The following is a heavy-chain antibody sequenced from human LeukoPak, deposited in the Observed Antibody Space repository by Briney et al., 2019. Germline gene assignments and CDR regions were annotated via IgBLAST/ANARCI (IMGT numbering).Heavy chain of an antibody. CDR3: ARAPTYCSGGSCYSDDWFDP. Sequence: ASVTVSFTASGYTFTVYYIQWGRQAPGQGLEWMAWINPNSGVTNYSQKFQGRVTITAGESTSTAYMELSSLKSEDTAVYYCARAPTYCSGGSCYSDDWFDPWGQGTLVTVSS. CDR1: GYTFTVYY. CDR2: INPNSGVT. D-gene: IGHD2-15*01. J-gene: IGHJ5*02. V-gene: IGHV1-2*02.